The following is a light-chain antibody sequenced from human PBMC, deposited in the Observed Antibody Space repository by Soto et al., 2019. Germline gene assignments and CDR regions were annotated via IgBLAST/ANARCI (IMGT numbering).Light chain of an antibody. Sequence: QSVLTQPASVSVSPGQSITISCTGTSSDIGAHDVVSWLQRHPGKVPKLLIHGVTDRPSGISTRFSGSKSGNVASLTISGLQAEDEADYYCCSYTSILTPYVFGTGTKVTVL. V-gene: IGLV2-14*03. J-gene: IGLJ1*01. CDR2: GVT. CDR3: CSYTSILTPYV. CDR1: SSDIGAHDV.